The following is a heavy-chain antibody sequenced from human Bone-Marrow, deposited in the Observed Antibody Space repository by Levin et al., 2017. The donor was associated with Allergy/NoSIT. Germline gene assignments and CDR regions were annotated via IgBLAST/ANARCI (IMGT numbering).Heavy chain of an antibody. D-gene: IGHD6-6*01. J-gene: IGHJ6*02. V-gene: IGHV4-31*03. CDR3: ARDRYDSSAQYYNGIDV. Sequence: SETLSLTCTVSGGSISRGVYYWTWIRQRPGKGLEWIGYSYYSGNTYYNPSLKSRVTISVDMSQNQFSLKLRSVTAADTAVYYCARDRYDSSAQYYNGIDVWGPGATVTVSS. CDR2: SYYSGNT. CDR1: GGSISRGVYY.